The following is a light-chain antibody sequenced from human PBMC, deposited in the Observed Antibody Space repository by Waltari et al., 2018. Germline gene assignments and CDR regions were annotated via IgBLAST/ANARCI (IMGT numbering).Light chain of an antibody. CDR2: GAC. CDR3: QQYGSSPRT. Sequence: EIVLTQSPGTLSLSPGERANLSCRASQSVSSSYLAWYQQKPGQAPRLLIYGACSRAPGIPDRFSGSGSGTDFTLTISRLEPEDFAVYYCQQYGSSPRTFGQGTKVEIK. CDR1: QSVSSSY. J-gene: IGKJ1*01. V-gene: IGKV3-20*01.